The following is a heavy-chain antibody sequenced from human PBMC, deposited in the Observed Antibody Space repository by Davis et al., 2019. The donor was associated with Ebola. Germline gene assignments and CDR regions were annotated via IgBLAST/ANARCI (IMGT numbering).Heavy chain of an antibody. CDR1: GFSLSNARMG. J-gene: IGHJ4*02. CDR2: IFSNDEK. V-gene: IGHV2-26*01. CDR3: AHTPPNNSSGYPFKY. D-gene: IGHD3-22*01. Sequence: SGPTLVKPTETLTLTCTVSGFSLSNARMGVSWIRQPPGKALEWLAHIFSNDEKSYSTSLKSRLTISKDTSKSQVVLTMTNMDPVDTATYYCAHTPPNNSSGYPFKYWGQGTLVTVSS.